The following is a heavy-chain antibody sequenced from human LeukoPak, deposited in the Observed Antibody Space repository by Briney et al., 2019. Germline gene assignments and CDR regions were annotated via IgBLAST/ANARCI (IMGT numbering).Heavy chain of an antibody. J-gene: IGHJ4*02. D-gene: IGHD1-26*01. CDR3: ARSRIVGARSSDY. Sequence: GGSLRLSCAASGFMFSEYGMHWVRQTPGKGLEWVAFIRDDGSEKSFADSVKGRFTISRDNAKNSLYLQMNSLRAEDTAVYYCARSRIVGARSSDYWGQGTLVTVSS. CDR1: GFMFSEYG. CDR2: IRDDGSEK. V-gene: IGHV3-30*02.